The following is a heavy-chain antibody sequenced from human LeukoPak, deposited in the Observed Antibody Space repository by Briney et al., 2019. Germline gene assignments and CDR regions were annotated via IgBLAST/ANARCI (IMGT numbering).Heavy chain of an antibody. CDR3: ARGSYSSSWKTFDY. D-gene: IGHD6-13*01. CDR2: ISGSGGST. Sequence: PGGSLRLSCAASGFTFSSYGMSWVRQAPGKGLEWVSAISGSGGSTYYADSVKGRFTISRDNSKNTLYLQMNSLRAEDTAVYYCARGSYSSSWKTFDYWGQGTLVTVSS. J-gene: IGHJ4*02. CDR1: GFTFSSYG. V-gene: IGHV3-23*01.